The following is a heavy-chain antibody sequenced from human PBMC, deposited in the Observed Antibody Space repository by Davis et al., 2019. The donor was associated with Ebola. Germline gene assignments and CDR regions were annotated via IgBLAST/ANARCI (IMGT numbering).Heavy chain of an antibody. CDR2: LGTSADT. V-gene: IGHV3-23*01. Sequence: GESLKISCEASGFIFSSYVMSWVRQAPGKGLEWVSTLGTSADTYYADSVKGRFTISRDNSKNTLYLQMNSLRVDDTAVYYCAKGGSGWPSDYSYGLGVWGKGTTVTVSS. CDR3: AKGGSGWPSDYSYGLGV. J-gene: IGHJ6*04. D-gene: IGHD6-19*01. CDR1: GFIFSSYV.